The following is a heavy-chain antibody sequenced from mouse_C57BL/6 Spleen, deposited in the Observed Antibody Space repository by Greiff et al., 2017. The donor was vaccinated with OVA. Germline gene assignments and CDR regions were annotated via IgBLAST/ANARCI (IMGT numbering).Heavy chain of an antibody. CDR1: GYTFTSYW. CDR2: INPSNGGT. Sequence: QVQLQQPGTELVKPGASVKLSCKASGYTFTSYWMHWVKQRPGQGLEWIGNINPSNGGTNYNEKFKSKATLTVDKSSSTAYMQLSSLTSEDSAVYYGASLGEIYDGNYYAMDYWGQGTTVTVSS. J-gene: IGHJ4*01. V-gene: IGHV1-53*01. D-gene: IGHD2-1*01. CDR3: ASLGEIYDGNYYAMDY.